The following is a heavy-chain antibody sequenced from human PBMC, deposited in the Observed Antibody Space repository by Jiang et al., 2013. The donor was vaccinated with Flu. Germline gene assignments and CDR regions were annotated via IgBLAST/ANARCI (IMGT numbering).Heavy chain of an antibody. J-gene: IGHJ4*02. CDR3: ARAGSGSSPGRL. V-gene: IGHV4-59*13. D-gene: IGHD1-26*01. CDR2: ISYSGST. CDR1: GGSISSYY. Sequence: GPGLVKPSETLSLICTVSGGSISSYYWSWIRQPPGKGLEWIGYISYSGSTNYHPSLKSRLTMSVDTSKNQFSLRLSSVTAADTALYYCARAGSGSSPGRLWGQGTLVTVSS.